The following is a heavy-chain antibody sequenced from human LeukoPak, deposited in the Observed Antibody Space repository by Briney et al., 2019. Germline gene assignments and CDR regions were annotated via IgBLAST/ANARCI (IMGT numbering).Heavy chain of an antibody. CDR3: AREYSSFEY. V-gene: IGHV4-59*01. CDR2: INYSGST. Sequence: SETLSLTCTVSGGSISAYYWSWIRQAPGKGLEWIGYINYSGSTDYNPSLKSRVTISVDTSKNQLSLKMRSVTAADTAVYYCAREYSSFEYWGQGTLVTVSS. D-gene: IGHD6-13*01. J-gene: IGHJ4*02. CDR1: GGSISAYY.